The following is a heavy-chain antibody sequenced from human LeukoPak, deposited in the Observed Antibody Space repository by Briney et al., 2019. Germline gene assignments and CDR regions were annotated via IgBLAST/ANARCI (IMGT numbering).Heavy chain of an antibody. CDR3: ARAGEYCSSTSCPPRYYYYYYMDV. D-gene: IGHD2-2*01. Sequence: PSETLSLTCTVSGGSISSGDYYWSWIRQPPGKGLEWIGYIYYSGSTYYNPSLKSRVTISVDTSKNQFSLKLSSVTAADTAVYYCARAGEYCSSTSCPPRYYYYYYMDVWGKGTTVTVSS. CDR2: IYYSGST. J-gene: IGHJ6*03. V-gene: IGHV4-30-4*08. CDR1: GGSISSGDYY.